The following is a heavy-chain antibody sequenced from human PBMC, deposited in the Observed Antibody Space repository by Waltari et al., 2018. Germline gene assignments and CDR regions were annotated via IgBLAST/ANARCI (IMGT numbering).Heavy chain of an antibody. V-gene: IGHV1-2*02. CDR3: ARYTYYDFWSGYLISGMDV. Sequence: QVQLVQSGAEVKKPGASVKVSCKASGYTFTGYYMHWVRQAPGQGLEWMGWINPNSGGTNYAQKFQGRVTMTRDTSISTAYMELSRLRSDDTAVYYCARYTYYDFWSGYLISGMDVWGQGTTVTVSS. CDR1: GYTFTGYY. CDR2: INPNSGGT. J-gene: IGHJ6*02. D-gene: IGHD3-3*01.